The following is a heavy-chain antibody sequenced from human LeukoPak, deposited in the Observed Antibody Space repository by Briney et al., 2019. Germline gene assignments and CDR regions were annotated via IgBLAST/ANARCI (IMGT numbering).Heavy chain of an antibody. CDR2: IYGGGDGA. CDR3: AKFRGATTGQYHMDV. J-gene: IGHJ6*03. Sequence: GGSFRLSCAASGLPFSTFPMTWFRQPPGRGLEWVSTIYGGGDGAHYADSMKGRFTISRDNANNTLYLQMSSLRAGDTAVYYCAKFRGATTGQYHMDVWGKGTTVTVSS. CDR1: GLPFSTFP. D-gene: IGHD4-17*01. V-gene: IGHV3-23*01.